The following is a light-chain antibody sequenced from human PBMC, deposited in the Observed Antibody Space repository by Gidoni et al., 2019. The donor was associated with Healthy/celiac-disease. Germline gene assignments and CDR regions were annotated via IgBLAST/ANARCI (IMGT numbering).Light chain of an antibody. V-gene: IGKV1-39*01. Sequence: DMQMTQSPSSLSASVGDRVTITCRASQSISSYLNWYQQKPGKAPKLRIYAASSLQSGVPSRFSGSGSGTDFTLTISSLQPEDFATYYGQQSYSTPITFGQGTRLEIK. J-gene: IGKJ5*01. CDR1: QSISSY. CDR3: QQSYSTPIT. CDR2: AAS.